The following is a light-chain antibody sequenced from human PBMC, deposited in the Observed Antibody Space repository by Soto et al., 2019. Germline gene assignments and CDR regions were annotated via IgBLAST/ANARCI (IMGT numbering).Light chain of an antibody. CDR1: RSVLYSSNNKNY. J-gene: IGKJ1*01. CDR2: WAS. Sequence: DIVMTQFPDSLAVSLGERATINCKSSRSVLYSSNNKNYLAWYQQKQGQPPKLLIYWASTRESGVPDRFSGGRSWADFNLTIINLQAEDVAVYYCQQHYYIPPWTFGQGTKVEIK. CDR3: QQHYYIPPWT. V-gene: IGKV4-1*01.